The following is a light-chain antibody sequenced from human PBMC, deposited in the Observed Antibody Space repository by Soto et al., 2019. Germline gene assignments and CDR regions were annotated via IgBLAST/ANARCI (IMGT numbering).Light chain of an antibody. V-gene: IGKV3D-7*01. Sequence: EIVMTQSPATLSLSPGERATLSCRASQSVSSSYLSWYQQKPGQAPRLLIYGASTRATGIPARFSGSGSGTDFTLTISSQQPEDVEVYYCQQDDHLPPAFGGGTNVEIK. J-gene: IGKJ4*01. CDR3: QQDDHLPPA. CDR2: GAS. CDR1: QSVSSSY.